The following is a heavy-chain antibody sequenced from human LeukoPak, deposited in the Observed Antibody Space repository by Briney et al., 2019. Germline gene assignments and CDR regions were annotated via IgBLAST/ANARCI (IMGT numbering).Heavy chain of an antibody. V-gene: IGHV3-7*05. CDR3: ERGMNY. Sequence: GGSLRLSCAASGFTFTTYGLHWVRQAPGKGLEWVANIKQDGSEKYYVDSVKGRFTISRDNAKNSLYLQMNSLRAEDTAVYYCERGMNYWGQGARVTVSS. CDR1: GFTFTTYG. CDR2: IKQDGSEK. D-gene: IGHD2-8*01. J-gene: IGHJ4*02.